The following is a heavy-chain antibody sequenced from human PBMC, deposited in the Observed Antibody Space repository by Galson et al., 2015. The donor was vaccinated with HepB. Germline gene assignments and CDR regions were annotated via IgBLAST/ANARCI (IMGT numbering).Heavy chain of an antibody. CDR1: GGTFSSYA. D-gene: IGHD4-11*01. CDR2: IIPILGIA. CDR3: ARGGPTVTTVGYYYYYMDV. J-gene: IGHJ6*03. V-gene: IGHV1-69*04. Sequence: SVKVSCKASGGTFSSYAISWVRQAPGQGLEWMGRIIPILGIANYAQKFQGRVTITADKSTSTAYMELSSLRSEDTAVYYCARGGPTVTTVGYYYYYMDVWGKGTTVTVSS.